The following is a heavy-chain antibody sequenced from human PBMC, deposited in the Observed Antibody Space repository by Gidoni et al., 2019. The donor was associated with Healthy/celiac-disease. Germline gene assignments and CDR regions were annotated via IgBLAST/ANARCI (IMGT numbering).Heavy chain of an antibody. D-gene: IGHD3-22*01. CDR2: IDPSDSNT. V-gene: IGHV5-10-1*03. CDR1: GYSFTSYC. CDR3: ARQGYDSSGYLPDY. Sequence: EVQLVQSGAAVKKPGESLRISGKGSGYSFTSYCISWVRQMPGKGLEWMGRIDPSDSNTNYSPSFQGNVTISADKSISTAYLQWSGLKASDTAMYYCARQGYDSSGYLPDYWGQGTLVTVSS. J-gene: IGHJ4*02.